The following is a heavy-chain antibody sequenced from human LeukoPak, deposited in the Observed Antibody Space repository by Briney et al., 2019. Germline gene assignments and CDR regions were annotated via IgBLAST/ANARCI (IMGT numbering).Heavy chain of an antibody. Sequence: PGGSLRLSCAASGFTFSSYAMTWVRQAPGKGLEWVAVISFDGRNIYYADSVKGRFTISRDNSKNTLYLQMNSLRAEDTAVYYCAKDRGSGRVRGVIINYWGQGTLVTVSS. CDR1: GFTFSSYA. CDR2: ISFDGRNI. V-gene: IGHV3-30*18. D-gene: IGHD3-10*01. J-gene: IGHJ4*02. CDR3: AKDRGSGRVRGVIINY.